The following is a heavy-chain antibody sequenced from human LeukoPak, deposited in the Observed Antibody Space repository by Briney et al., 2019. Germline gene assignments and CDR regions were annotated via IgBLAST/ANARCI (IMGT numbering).Heavy chain of an antibody. CDR3: ASSLGMRTMGWFDP. Sequence: ASVKVSCKASGYTFTGYYMHWVRQAPGQGLEWMGWINPNSGGTNYAQKFQGRVTMTRDTSISTAYMELSRLRPDDTAVYYCASSLGMRTMGWFDPWGQGTLVTVSS. CDR2: INPNSGGT. D-gene: IGHD2-8*01. V-gene: IGHV1-2*02. CDR1: GYTFTGYY. J-gene: IGHJ5*02.